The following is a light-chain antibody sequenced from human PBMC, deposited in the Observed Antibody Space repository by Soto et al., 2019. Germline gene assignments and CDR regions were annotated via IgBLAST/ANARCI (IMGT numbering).Light chain of an antibody. CDR2: GAY. V-gene: IGKV1-39*01. CDR1: ESMTRY. CDR3: QQSYSTPWM. J-gene: IGKJ1*01. Sequence: DIQLIQSPSSLSASVLDRVTITCRANESMTRYLNWSQQKPGKAFKLMICGAYSLQSGVPSRFSGSGSETDFTLTISSLQPEDFATYYCQQSYSTPWMFGQGTKVDIK.